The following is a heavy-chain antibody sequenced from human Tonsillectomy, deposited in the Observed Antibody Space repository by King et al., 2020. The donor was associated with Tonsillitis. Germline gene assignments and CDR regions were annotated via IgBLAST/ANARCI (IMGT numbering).Heavy chain of an antibody. CDR1: GFSLNNTRMG. V-gene: IGHV2-26*01. Sequence: TLKESGPVLVKPTETLTLTCTVSGFSLNNTRMGVSWIRQPPGKALEWLAHIFSNDEKSYRPSLKSRLTISKATSKSQVVLTMTNMDPVDTATYYCARVTTVTKSYYYNGMDVWGQGTTVTVSS. CDR3: ARVTTVTKSYYYNGMDV. J-gene: IGHJ6*02. CDR2: IFSNDEK. D-gene: IGHD4-17*01.